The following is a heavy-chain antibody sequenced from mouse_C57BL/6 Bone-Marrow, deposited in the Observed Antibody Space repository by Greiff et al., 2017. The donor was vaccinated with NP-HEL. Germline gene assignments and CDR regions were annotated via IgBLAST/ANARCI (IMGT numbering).Heavy chain of an antibody. Sequence: VQLQQSGAELVRPGASVKLSCKASGYTFTDYYINWVKQRPGQGLEWIARIYPGSGNTYYNEKFKGKATLTAEKSSSTAYMQLSRLTSEDSAIYFCAREKGGITTVFDYWGQGTTLTVSS. V-gene: IGHV1-76*01. CDR3: AREKGGITTVFDY. CDR1: GYTFTDYY. D-gene: IGHD1-1*01. CDR2: IYPGSGNT. J-gene: IGHJ2*01.